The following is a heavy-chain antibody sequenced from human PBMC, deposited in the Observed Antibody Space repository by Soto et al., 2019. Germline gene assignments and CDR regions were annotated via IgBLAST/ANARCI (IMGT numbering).Heavy chain of an antibody. CDR1: GYSFTSYW. D-gene: IGHD4-4*01. J-gene: IGHJ6*02. CDR2: IDPSDSYT. Sequence: GESLKISCKGSGYSFTSYWISWVRQMPGKGLEWMGRIDPSDSYTNYSPSFQGHVTISADKSISTAYLQWSSLKASDTAMYYCARLDYRDYYYYYGMDVWGQGTTVTVS. V-gene: IGHV5-10-1*01. CDR3: ARLDYRDYYYYYGMDV.